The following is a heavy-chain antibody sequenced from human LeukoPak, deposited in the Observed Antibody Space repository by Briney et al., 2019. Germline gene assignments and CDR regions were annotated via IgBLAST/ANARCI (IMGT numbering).Heavy chain of an antibody. V-gene: IGHV4-38-2*02. CDR1: GYSISSGYY. D-gene: IGHD6-6*01. CDR3: ARHDAGIAARPFDN. Sequence: SETLSLTCTVSGYSISSGYYWGWIRPPPGKGLEWIGSIYHSGSTYYNPSLKSRITISVDTSKNQFSLKLSSVTAADTAVYYCARHDAGIAARPFDNWGQGTLVTVSS. CDR2: IYHSGST. J-gene: IGHJ4*02.